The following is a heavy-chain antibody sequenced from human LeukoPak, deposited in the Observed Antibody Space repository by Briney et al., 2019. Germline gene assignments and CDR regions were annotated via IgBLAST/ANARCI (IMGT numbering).Heavy chain of an antibody. D-gene: IGHD5-18*01. J-gene: IGHJ4*02. CDR1: GFTFSSFW. CDR2: IKQDGSEK. CDR3: ARVTAGFDY. V-gene: IGHV3-7*01. Sequence: GGSLRLSCAASGFTFSSFWMSWVRQAPGKGLEWVANIKQDGSEKSKNSLYLQMNGLRAEDTAVYFCARVTAGFDYWGQGTLVTVSS.